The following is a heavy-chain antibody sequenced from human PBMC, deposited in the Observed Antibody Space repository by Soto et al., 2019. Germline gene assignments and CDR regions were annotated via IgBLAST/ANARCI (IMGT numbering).Heavy chain of an antibody. J-gene: IGHJ6*03. V-gene: IGHV3-7*01. Sequence: PGGSLILSCAASGFTFSSYWMSWVRQAPGKGLEWVANIKQDGSEKYYVDSVKGRFTISRDNAKNSLYLQMNSLRAEDTAVYYCARDFRLYDFWSGYPQGNMDVWGKGTTVTVSS. CDR1: GFTFSSYW. CDR2: IKQDGSEK. D-gene: IGHD3-3*01. CDR3: ARDFRLYDFWSGYPQGNMDV.